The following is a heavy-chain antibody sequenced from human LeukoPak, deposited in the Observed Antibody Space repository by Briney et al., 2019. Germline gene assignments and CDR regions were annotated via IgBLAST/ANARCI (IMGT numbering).Heavy chain of an antibody. D-gene: IGHD6-13*01. J-gene: IGHJ5*02. CDR2: IIPILGIA. CDR3: ARDTAAGTKFDP. CDR1: AGTFSSYA. V-gene: IGHV1-69*04. Sequence: SVKVSCKASAGTFSSYAISWVRQAPGPGLEWMGRIIPILGIANYAQKFQGRVTITADKSTSTAYMELSSLRSEDTAVYYCARDTAAGTKFDPWGQGTLVTVSS.